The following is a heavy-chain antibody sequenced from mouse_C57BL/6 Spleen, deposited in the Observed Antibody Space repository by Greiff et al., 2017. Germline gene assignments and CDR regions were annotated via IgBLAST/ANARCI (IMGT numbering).Heavy chain of an antibody. D-gene: IGHD2-1*01. CDR3: ARLGGNYVDFDY. CDR2: IHPNSGST. Sequence: QVQLQQPGAELVKPGASVKLSCKASGYTFTSYWMHWVKQRPGQGLEWIGMIHPNSGSTNYNEKFKSKATLTVDKSSSTAYMQLSSLTSEDSAVYYCARLGGNYVDFDYWGQGTTLTVSS. J-gene: IGHJ2*01. V-gene: IGHV1-64*01. CDR1: GYTFTSYW.